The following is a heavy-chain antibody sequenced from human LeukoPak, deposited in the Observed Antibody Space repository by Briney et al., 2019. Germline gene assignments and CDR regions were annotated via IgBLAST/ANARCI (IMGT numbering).Heavy chain of an antibody. J-gene: IGHJ6*03. D-gene: IGHD3-3*01. Sequence: PSETLSLTCAVYGGSFSGYYWSWIRQPPGKGLEWIGEINHSGSTNYNPSLKSRVTISVDTSKNQFSLKLSSVTAADTAVYYCARAFWGDYDFWRGRRGRYMDVWGKGTTVTVSS. V-gene: IGHV4-34*01. CDR2: INHSGST. CDR1: GGSFSGYY. CDR3: ARAFWGDYDFWRGRRGRYMDV.